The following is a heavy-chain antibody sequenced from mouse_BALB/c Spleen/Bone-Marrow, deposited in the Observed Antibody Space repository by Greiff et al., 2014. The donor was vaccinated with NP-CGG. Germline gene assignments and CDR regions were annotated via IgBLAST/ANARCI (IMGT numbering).Heavy chain of an antibody. CDR1: GYTFTDYA. Sequence: QVQLQQSGPEPVRPGVSVKISCKGSGYTFTDYAMHWVKQSHAKSLEWIGVISTYSGNTNYNQKFKGKATMTVDKSSSTAYMELARLTSEDSAIYYCARYGYGSSYYAMDYWGQGTSVTVSS. V-gene: IGHV1-67*01. CDR3: ARYGYGSSYYAMDY. D-gene: IGHD1-1*01. J-gene: IGHJ4*01. CDR2: ISTYSGNT.